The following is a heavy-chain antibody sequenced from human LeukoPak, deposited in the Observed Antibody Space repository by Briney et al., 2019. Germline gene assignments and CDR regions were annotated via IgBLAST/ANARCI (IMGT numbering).Heavy chain of an antibody. CDR2: TYYRAKWYN. V-gene: IGHV6-1*01. CDR3: ARGSTVADFDY. CDR1: GXSVFSNTGA. J-gene: IGHJ4*02. D-gene: IGHD4-23*01. Sequence: SQTLSLTCAISGXSVFSNTGAWNWIRQSPTRGLEWLGRTYYRAKWYNNYAESVKSRITINPDTSKNQFSLQLNSVTPEDTAVYYCARGSTVADFDYWSQGTLVTVSS.